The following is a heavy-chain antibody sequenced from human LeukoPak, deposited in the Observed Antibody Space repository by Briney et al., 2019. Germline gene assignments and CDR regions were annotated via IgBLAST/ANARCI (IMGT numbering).Heavy chain of an antibody. CDR2: IIPILGIA. Sequence: GASVKVSCKASGGTFSSYAISWVRQAPGQGLEWMGRIIPILGIANYAQKFQGRVTITADKSTSTAYTELSSLRSEDTAVYYCASLGIGFYDSSGSAVPHSYYYGMDVWGQGTTVTVSS. CDR1: GGTFSSYA. D-gene: IGHD3-22*01. V-gene: IGHV1-69*04. CDR3: ASLGIGFYDSSGSAVPHSYYYGMDV. J-gene: IGHJ6*02.